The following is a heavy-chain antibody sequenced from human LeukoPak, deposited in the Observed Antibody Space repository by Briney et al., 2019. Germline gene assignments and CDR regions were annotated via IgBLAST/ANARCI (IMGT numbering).Heavy chain of an antibody. Sequence: GGSLRLSCAASGFTFSSYAMTWVRQAPGKGLEWVSTINAVDTNTYYADSVKGRFTVSRDNSKNTLYLQMNSLRAEDTAVYYCAKQFLETSWGQEPWSPSPQ. CDR1: GFTFSSYA. CDR2: INAVDTNT. J-gene: IGHJ4*01. V-gene: IGHV3-23*01. D-gene: IGHD1-14*01. CDR3: AKQFLETS.